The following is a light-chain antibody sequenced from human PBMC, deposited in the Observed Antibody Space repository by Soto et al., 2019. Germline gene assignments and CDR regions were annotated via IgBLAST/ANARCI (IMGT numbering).Light chain of an antibody. J-gene: IGKJ4*01. CDR2: AAS. CDR3: QQLNAYPLN. V-gene: IGKV1-9*01. CDR1: QGISTY. Sequence: DIQLTQSPSFLSASVGDRVTITCRASQGISTYLAWYQQKPGIAPKLLIYAASTLQSGVPSRFSGRGSGTEFTLTVSSLQPEGFATYYCQQLNAYPLNFGGGTKVEIK.